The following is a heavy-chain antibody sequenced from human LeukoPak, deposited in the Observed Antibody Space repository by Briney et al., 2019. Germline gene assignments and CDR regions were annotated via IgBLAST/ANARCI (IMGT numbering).Heavy chain of an antibody. CDR2: IYYSGST. D-gene: IGHD3-10*01. CDR3: AGIYNNDRSDHLHY. J-gene: IGHJ4*02. Sequence: SETLSLTCTVSGGSISSYRSYWGWIRQPPGKGLEWIGTIYYSGSTYYDPSVKSRLTISVDTSKNQFSLQLSSVTAADTAVYYCAGIYNNDRSDHLHYWGQGTLVTVSS. CDR1: GGSISSYRSY. V-gene: IGHV4-39*01.